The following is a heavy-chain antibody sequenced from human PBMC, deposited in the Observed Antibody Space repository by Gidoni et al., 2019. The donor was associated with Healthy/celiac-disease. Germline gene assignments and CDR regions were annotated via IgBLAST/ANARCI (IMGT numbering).Heavy chain of an antibody. D-gene: IGHD6-6*01. Sequence: EVQLVESGGGLVQPGGSLRLSCAPSGFTFSSNYMRWVRQAPGKGLECVSVSYSGGSTYDADSVKGRFTISRDNSKNTLYLQMNSLRAEDTAVYYCARDLQIGSSGGGRNYYYYGMDVWGQGTTVTVSS. CDR2: SYSGGST. V-gene: IGHV3-66*02. J-gene: IGHJ6*02. CDR1: GFTFSSNY. CDR3: ARDLQIGSSGGGRNYYYYGMDV.